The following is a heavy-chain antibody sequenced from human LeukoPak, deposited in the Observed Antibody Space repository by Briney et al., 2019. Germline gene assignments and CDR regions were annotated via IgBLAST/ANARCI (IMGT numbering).Heavy chain of an antibody. CDR3: ARDSGTTGEVKFDT. Sequence: SETLSLTCTVSGGSINSYRSWIRQPAGKGLEWIGRISCSGTITYNPALQSRLSISIDTSKNQFSLKLMSVTAADTAVYYCARDSGTTGEVKFDTWGQGTLVTVSS. CDR1: GGSINSY. CDR2: ISCSGTI. D-gene: IGHD3-10*01. J-gene: IGHJ5*02. V-gene: IGHV4-4*07.